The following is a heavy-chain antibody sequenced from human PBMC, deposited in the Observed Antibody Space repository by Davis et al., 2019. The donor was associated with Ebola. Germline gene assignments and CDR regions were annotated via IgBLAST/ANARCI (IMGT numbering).Heavy chain of an antibody. V-gene: IGHV4-38-2*02. CDR2: IFHSGRT. CDR1: GYSISSAYY. Sequence: MPGGSLRLSCTVSGYSISSAYYWGWIRQPPGKGLEWIGSIFHSGRTYYNPSLNSRVTISVDTSKNQFSLKLSSVTAADTAVYYCARAKPSSGYSARYYFDHRGQGTLVTVSS. CDR3: ARAKPSSGYSARYYFDH. J-gene: IGHJ4*02. D-gene: IGHD3-22*01.